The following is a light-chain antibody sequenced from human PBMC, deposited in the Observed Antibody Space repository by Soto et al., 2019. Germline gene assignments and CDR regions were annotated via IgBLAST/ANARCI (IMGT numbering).Light chain of an antibody. Sequence: DIQMTQSPSTLSASVGDRVTITCRASQSISSWLAWYQQKPGKAPKLLIYKASTLESGVPSRFSGSGSGTEFTLTISSLQPDDFATYCCQQYDSSPETFGQGTKVEIK. CDR3: QQYDSSPET. V-gene: IGKV1-5*03. J-gene: IGKJ1*01. CDR1: QSISSW. CDR2: KAS.